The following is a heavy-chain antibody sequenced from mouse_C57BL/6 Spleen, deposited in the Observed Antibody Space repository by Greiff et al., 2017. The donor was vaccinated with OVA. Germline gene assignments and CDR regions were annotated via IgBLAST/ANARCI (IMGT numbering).Heavy chain of an antibody. J-gene: IGHJ4*01. Sequence: QVQLQQSGPELVKPGASVKISCKASGYSFTSYYIHWVKQRPGQGLEWIGWIYPGSGNTKYNEKFKGKATLTADTSSSTAYMQLSSLTSEDSAVYYCARGYDYDGTEYAMDYWGQGTSVTVSS. CDR1: GYSFTSYY. V-gene: IGHV1-66*01. D-gene: IGHD2-4*01. CDR3: ARGYDYDGTEYAMDY. CDR2: IYPGSGNT.